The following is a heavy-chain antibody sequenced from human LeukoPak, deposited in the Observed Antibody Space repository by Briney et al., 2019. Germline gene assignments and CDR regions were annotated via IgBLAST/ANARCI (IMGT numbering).Heavy chain of an antibody. J-gene: IGHJ4*02. CDR1: GYTFISYG. CDR2: ISAYNGNT. CDR3: ARDLSASLPDY. V-gene: IGHV1-18*01. D-gene: IGHD1-26*01. Sequence: ASVKVSYKASGYTFISYGISWVRQAPGQGLEWMGWISAYNGNTNYVQNLQGRVTMTTDTSTSTAYMELRSLTSDDTAVYYCARDLSASLPDYWGQGTLVTVSS.